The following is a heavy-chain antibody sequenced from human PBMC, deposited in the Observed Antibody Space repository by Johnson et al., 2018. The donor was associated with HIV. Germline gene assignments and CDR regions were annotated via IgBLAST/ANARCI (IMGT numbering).Heavy chain of an antibody. CDR3: ALTESRFLEWLFRAFDI. D-gene: IGHD3-3*01. CDR2: ISYDGHNE. CDR1: GFTFSSYS. Sequence: VQLVESGGGLVKPGGSLRLSCAASGFTFSSYSMHWVRQAPGKGLEWVAVISYDGHNEYYADSVEGRFTVSRDNTKNTLYLQMNSLRADDTAIYYCALTESRFLEWLFRAFDIWGQGTMVTVSS. V-gene: IGHV3-30*04. J-gene: IGHJ3*02.